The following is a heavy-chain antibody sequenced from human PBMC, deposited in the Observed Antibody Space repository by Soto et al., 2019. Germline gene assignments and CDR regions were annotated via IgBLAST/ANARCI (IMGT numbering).Heavy chain of an antibody. CDR1: GFTFSRYT. CDR3: AKDSPYYFGSGSDS. V-gene: IGHV3-23*01. D-gene: IGHD3-10*01. CDR2: IGGNGNNV. J-gene: IGHJ4*02. Sequence: GGSLRLSCAASGFTFSRYTMTWVRQAPGKGLEWVSTIGGNGNNVYYADSMKGRFTISRDNSNNSLYLQMNSLRADDTAVYFCAKDSPYYFGSGSDSWGQGTQVTVSS.